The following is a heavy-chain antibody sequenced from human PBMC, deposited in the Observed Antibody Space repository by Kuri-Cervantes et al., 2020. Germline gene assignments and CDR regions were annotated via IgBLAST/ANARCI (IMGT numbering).Heavy chain of an antibody. CDR3: AREFKWSGWFES. CDR1: GGSISSSSYY. J-gene: IGHJ5*01. Sequence: GSLRLSCTVSGGSISSSSYYWGWIRQPPGKGLEWIGSIYYSGSTYYNPSLKSRVTISVDTSNNQFFLKVNSVIAADTAVYYCAREFKWSGWFESWGQGTLVTVSS. CDR2: IYYSGST. D-gene: IGHD2-15*01. V-gene: IGHV4-39*07.